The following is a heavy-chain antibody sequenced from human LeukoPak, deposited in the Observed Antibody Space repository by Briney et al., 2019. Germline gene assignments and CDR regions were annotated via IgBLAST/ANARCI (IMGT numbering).Heavy chain of an antibody. J-gene: IGHJ4*02. CDR1: GYTFTSYD. Sequence: ASVKVSCKASGYTFTSYDINWVRQASGQGLEWMGWMNPNSGNTDYAQEFQGRVTFTRDTSITTAYMELSNLRSEDTAVYYCARAPHRTLLLNYDYVFDYWGQGTQVTVSS. CDR2: MNPNSGNT. D-gene: IGHD3-16*01. V-gene: IGHV1-8*03. CDR3: ARAPHRTLLLNYDYVFDY.